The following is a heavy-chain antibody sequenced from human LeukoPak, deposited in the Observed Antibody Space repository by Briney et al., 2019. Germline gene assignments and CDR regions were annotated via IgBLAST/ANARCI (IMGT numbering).Heavy chain of an antibody. CDR2: IYYSGST. Sequence: PSETLSLTRTVSGGSISSYYWSWIRQPPGKGLEWIGYIYYSGSTNYNPSLKSRVTISVDTSKNQFSLKLSSVTAADTAVYYCARVSSSTRAEYFQHWGQGTLVTVSS. D-gene: IGHD6-13*01. J-gene: IGHJ1*01. CDR3: ARVSSSTRAEYFQH. CDR1: GGSISSYY. V-gene: IGHV4-59*01.